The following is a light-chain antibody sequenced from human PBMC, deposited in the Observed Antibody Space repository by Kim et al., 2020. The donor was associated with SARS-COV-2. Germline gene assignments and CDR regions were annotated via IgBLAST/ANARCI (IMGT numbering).Light chain of an antibody. CDR1: QSVYNTY. Sequence: IVLTQSPGTLSLSPGERATLSCRASQSVYNTYLAWYQQKPGQAPRLLISGASSRVTGIPDRFSGGGSGTEFTLTISRLEPEDFAVYYCQHYATLPLTFGGVSKVDIK. J-gene: IGKJ4*01. CDR3: QHYATLPLT. V-gene: IGKV3-20*01. CDR2: GAS.